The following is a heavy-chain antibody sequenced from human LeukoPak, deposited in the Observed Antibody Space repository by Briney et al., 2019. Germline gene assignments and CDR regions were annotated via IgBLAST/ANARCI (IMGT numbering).Heavy chain of an antibody. Sequence: QTGGSLRLSCAASGFTFSSYAMSWVRQAPGKGLEWVSAISGSGGSTYYADSVKGRFTISRDNSKNTLYLQMNSLRAEDTAVYYCAKGQGFGDAFDIWGQGTMVTVSS. CDR3: AKGQGFGDAFDI. CDR1: GFTFSSYA. V-gene: IGHV3-23*01. J-gene: IGHJ3*02. D-gene: IGHD3-10*01. CDR2: ISGSGGST.